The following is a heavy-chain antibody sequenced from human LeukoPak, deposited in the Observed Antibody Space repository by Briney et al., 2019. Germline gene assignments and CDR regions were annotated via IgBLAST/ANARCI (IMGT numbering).Heavy chain of an antibody. CDR1: GSTFSDYR. J-gene: IGHJ4*02. D-gene: IGHD5-24*01. V-gene: IGHV3-48*01. CDR2: IGIDSGNT. CDR3: ARDYKYAFDN. Sequence: GGSLRLSCSASGSTFSDYRVDWVRQAPGKGLGWISYIGIDSGNTNYADSVKGRFTISGDKAKNSLYLQMNSLRVEDRAVYYCARDYKYAFDNWGQGTLVTVSS.